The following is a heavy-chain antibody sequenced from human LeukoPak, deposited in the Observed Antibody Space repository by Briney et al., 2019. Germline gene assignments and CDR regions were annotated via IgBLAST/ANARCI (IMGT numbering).Heavy chain of an antibody. CDR2: ISSSSSYI. Sequence: KSGGSLRLSCAASGFTFSSYSMNWVRQAPGKGLEWVSSISSSSSYIYYADSVKGRFTISRDNAKNSLYLQMNSLRAEDTAVYYCATTPNAYYDFWSGYYTDPYYFDYWGQGTLVTVSS. CDR1: GFTFSSYS. J-gene: IGHJ4*02. D-gene: IGHD3-3*01. V-gene: IGHV3-21*01. CDR3: ATTPNAYYDFWSGYYTDPYYFDY.